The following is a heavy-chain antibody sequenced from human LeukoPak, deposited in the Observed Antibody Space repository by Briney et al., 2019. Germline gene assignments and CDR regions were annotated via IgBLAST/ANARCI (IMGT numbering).Heavy chain of an antibody. CDR3: ATNLSGDDAFDI. V-gene: IGHV3-30*02. CDR2: VRYDGSNK. D-gene: IGHD3-10*01. J-gene: IGHJ3*02. CDR1: GFTFSSYG. Sequence: PGGSLRLSCAASGFTFSSYGMHWVRQAPGKGLEWVAFVRYDGSNKYYADSVKGRFTISRDNSKNTLYLQMNSLRAEDTAVYYCATNLSGDDAFDIWGQGTMVTVSS.